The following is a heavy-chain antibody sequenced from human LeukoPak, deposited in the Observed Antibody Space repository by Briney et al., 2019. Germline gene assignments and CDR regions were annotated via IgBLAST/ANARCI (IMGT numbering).Heavy chain of an antibody. Sequence: PSETLSLTCTVSGGSISSGSYYWGWIRQPPGKGLEWIGSIYYSGSTYYNPSLKSRVTISVDTSKNQFSLKLSSVTAADTAVYYCASSPIDYWGQGTLVTVSS. CDR3: ASSPIDY. V-gene: IGHV4-39*07. J-gene: IGHJ4*02. CDR1: GGSISSGSYY. CDR2: IYYSGST.